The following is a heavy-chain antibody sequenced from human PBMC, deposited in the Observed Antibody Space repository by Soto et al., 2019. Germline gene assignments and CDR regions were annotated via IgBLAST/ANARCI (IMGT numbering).Heavy chain of an antibody. CDR2: ISSSSSYI. V-gene: IGHV3-21*01. CDR3: ARDYCSGGSCYGAFDI. D-gene: IGHD2-15*01. CDR1: GFTFSSYS. J-gene: IGHJ3*02. Sequence: GGSLRLSCAASGFTFSSYSMNWVRQAPGKGLEWVSSISSSSSYIYYADSVKGRFTISRDNAKNSLYLQMNSLRAEDTAVYYCARDYCSGGSCYGAFDIWGQGTMVTFSS.